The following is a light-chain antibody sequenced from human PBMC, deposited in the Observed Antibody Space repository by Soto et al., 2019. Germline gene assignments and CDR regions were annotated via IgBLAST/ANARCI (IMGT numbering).Light chain of an antibody. Sequence: QSALTQPRSVSGSPGQSVTISCTGTSSDVGGYNYVSWYQQHPGNAPKLIIYDVTKRPSGVPDRFSGSKSGNTASLTISGLQVEYEADYHCCSYAGTYTVIFGGGTKVTVL. J-gene: IGLJ2*01. CDR2: DVT. CDR1: SSDVGGYNY. CDR3: CSYAGTYTVI. V-gene: IGLV2-11*01.